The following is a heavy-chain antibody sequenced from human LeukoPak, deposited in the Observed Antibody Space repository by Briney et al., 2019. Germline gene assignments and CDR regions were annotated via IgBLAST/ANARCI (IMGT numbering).Heavy chain of an antibody. Sequence: PSETLSLTCTVSGGSISSYYWSWIRQPPGKGLEWIGYIYYSGSTNYNPSLKSRVTISVDTSKNQFSLKLSSVTAADTAVYYCARSRTVLRYFDWLRWGQGTLVTVSS. CDR2: IYYSGST. CDR3: ARSRTVLRYFDWLR. CDR1: GGSISSYY. J-gene: IGHJ4*02. V-gene: IGHV4-59*01. D-gene: IGHD3-9*01.